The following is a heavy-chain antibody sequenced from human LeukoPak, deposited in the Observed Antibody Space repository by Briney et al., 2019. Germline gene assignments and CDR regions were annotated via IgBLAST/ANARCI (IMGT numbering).Heavy chain of an antibody. V-gene: IGHV3-48*03. J-gene: IGHJ3*02. CDR1: GFTFSSYE. CDR2: ISSSGSTI. CDR3: ARKLVNDAFDI. D-gene: IGHD6-13*01. Sequence: GGSLRLSCAASGFTFSSYEMNWVRQAPGKGLEWVSYISSSGSTIYYADSVKGRFTISRDNAKNSLYLQMNSLRAEDTAVYYCARKLVNDAFDIWGQGTMVTVSS.